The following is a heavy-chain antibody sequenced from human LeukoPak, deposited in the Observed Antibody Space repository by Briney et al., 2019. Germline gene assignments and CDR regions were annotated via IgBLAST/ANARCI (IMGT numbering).Heavy chain of an antibody. V-gene: IGHV4-39*07. CDR2: IYYSGST. CDR1: GGSISSSSYY. J-gene: IGHJ4*02. Sequence: SETLSLTCTVSGGSISSSSYYWGWIRQPPGKGLEWIGSIYYSGSTYYNPSLKSRVTISVDTSKNQFSLKLSSVTAADTAVYYCARDRGNYGSGTHFDYWGQGTLVTVSS. CDR3: ARDRGNYGSGTHFDY. D-gene: IGHD3-10*01.